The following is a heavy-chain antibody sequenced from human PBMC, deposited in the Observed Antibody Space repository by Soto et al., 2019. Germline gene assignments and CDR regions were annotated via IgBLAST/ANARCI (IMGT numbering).Heavy chain of an antibody. V-gene: IGHV3-7*01. CDR2: INPEGNAK. Sequence: PGGSLRLSCSGFGFSINTYWMHWIRQTPGKGLEWVANINPEGNAKTYVDPVKGRFIVSRDNTRNSLDLQMNSLRVEDSAVYFCAAWDISNIWGQGILVTVSS. D-gene: IGHD2-15*01. CDR3: AAWDISNI. CDR1: GFSINTYW. J-gene: IGHJ4*02.